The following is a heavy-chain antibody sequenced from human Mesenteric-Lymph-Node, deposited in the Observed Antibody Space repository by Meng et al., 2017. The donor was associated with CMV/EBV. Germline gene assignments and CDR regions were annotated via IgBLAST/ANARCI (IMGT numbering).Heavy chain of an antibody. V-gene: IGHV4-31*02. J-gene: IGHJ4*02. CDR2: IYYSGST. CDR3: ARLRFLEWLLYSYFDY. D-gene: IGHD3-3*01. Sequence: SSSSGGFSWSWLRQHPGKGLEWIGYIYYSGSTYSNPSLKSRVTISVDTSKNQFSLKLSSVTAADTAVYYCARLRFLEWLLYSYFDYWGQGTLVTVSS. CDR1: SSSSGGFS.